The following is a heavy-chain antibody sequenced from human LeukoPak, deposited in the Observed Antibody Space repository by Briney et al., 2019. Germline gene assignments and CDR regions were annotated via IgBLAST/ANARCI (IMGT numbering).Heavy chain of an antibody. CDR1: GGSISSYY. V-gene: IGHV4-59*08. J-gene: IGHJ3*02. CDR3: ARSPLSEYYDFWSGYYAGHAFDT. Sequence: SETLSLTCTVSGGSISSYYWSWIRQPPGKGLEWIGYIYYSGSTNYNPSLKSRVTISVDTSKNQFSLKLSSVTAADTAVYYCARSPLSEYYDFWSGYYAGHAFDTWGQGTMVTVSS. CDR2: IYYSGST. D-gene: IGHD3-3*01.